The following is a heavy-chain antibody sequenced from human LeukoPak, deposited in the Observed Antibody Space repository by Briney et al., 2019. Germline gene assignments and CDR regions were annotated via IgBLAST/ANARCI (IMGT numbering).Heavy chain of an antibody. D-gene: IGHD3-3*01. CDR1: GGSISSYY. CDR3: ARVLRLGINYYFDY. J-gene: IGHJ4*02. CDR2: IHTSGST. Sequence: SETLSLTCTVSGGSISSYYWSWIRQPAGKGLEWIGRIHTSGSTNYNPSLKSRVTMSVDTSKNQFSLKLSSVTAADTAVYYCARVLRLGINYYFDYWGQGTLVTVSS. V-gene: IGHV4-4*07.